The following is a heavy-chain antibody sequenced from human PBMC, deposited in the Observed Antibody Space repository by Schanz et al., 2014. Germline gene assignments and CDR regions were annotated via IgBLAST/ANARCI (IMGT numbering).Heavy chain of an antibody. J-gene: IGHJ3*02. Sequence: QVQLVQSGAEVKKPGASVKVSCKASGYTLTGFVVSWVRQAPGQGREWMGWISAYSGNSKYAQKLQGRVTMTTDTSTNTAFMELRSLRSDDTAVYYCARDIQYHYDTSGPVGAFDIWGQGTVVTVSS. CDR3: ARDIQYHYDTSGPVGAFDI. CDR1: GYTLTGFV. CDR2: ISAYSGNS. V-gene: IGHV1-18*01. D-gene: IGHD3-22*01.